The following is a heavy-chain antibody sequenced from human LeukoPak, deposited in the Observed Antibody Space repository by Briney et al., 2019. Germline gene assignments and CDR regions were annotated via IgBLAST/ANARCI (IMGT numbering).Heavy chain of an antibody. Sequence: GESLKISCKGSGNSFTNHWIAWVRLMPGKGLEWMGIIYPGDSDTRYNPSFQGQVTISADKSFTTAYLQWSSLKASDTAMYYCARLTSVTPDYDYGLDVWAKGLWSPSP. CDR2: IYPGDSDT. V-gene: IGHV5-51*01. D-gene: IGHD4-17*01. CDR1: GNSFTNHW. CDR3: ARLTSVTPDYDYGLDV. J-gene: IGHJ6*02.